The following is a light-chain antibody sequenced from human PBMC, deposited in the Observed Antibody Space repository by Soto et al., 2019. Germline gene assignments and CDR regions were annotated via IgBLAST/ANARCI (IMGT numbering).Light chain of an antibody. CDR3: AIWDDSVDGWV. CDR2: YDD. V-gene: IGLV1-36*01. Sequence: QLVLTQPPSVSEAPGQRVTISCSGSNVGNKPVNWYQQLPGKAPKLLLYYDDMLSSGVSDRFSGSKSGTSASLAISGLQNDDEGDYYCAIWDDSVDGWVFGGGTKVTVL. CDR1: NVGNKP. J-gene: IGLJ3*02.